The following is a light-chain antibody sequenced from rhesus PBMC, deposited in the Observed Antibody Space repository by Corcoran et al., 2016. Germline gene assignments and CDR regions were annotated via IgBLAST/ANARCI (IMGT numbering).Light chain of an antibody. Sequence: DIQMTQSPSSLSASVGDTVTITCRASQGISSYLNWFQQKPGKAPKLLIYAATTLQSGVPSRFSGSGSGTDFTLTINSLQPEDFATYYCPQYKNYPRTFGQGTKVEIK. V-gene: IGKV1-28*02. J-gene: IGKJ1*01. CDR1: QGISSY. CDR3: PQYKNYPRT. CDR2: AAT.